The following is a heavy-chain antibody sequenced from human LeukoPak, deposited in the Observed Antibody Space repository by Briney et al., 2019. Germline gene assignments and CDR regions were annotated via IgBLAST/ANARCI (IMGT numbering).Heavy chain of an antibody. CDR1: GFTFSSYA. Sequence: GRSLRLSCAASGFTFSSYAMHWVRQAPGKGLEWVAVISYDGSNKYYADSVKGRFTISRDNSKNTLYLQMNSLRAEDTAVYYCASYIAAAGTIPWGQGTLVTVSS. D-gene: IGHD6-13*01. J-gene: IGHJ5*02. CDR2: ISYDGSNK. CDR3: ASYIAAAGTIP. V-gene: IGHV3-30-3*01.